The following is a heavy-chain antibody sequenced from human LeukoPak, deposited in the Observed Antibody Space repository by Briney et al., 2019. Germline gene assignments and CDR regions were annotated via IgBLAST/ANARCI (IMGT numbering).Heavy chain of an antibody. D-gene: IGHD1-26*01. J-gene: IGHJ4*02. V-gene: IGHV1-18*01. CDR2: ISGYNGKI. Sequence: ASVKVSCKASGHTFVSYGISWVRQAPGQGLEWMGWISGYNGKINYAQKFQGRVTMTTDTSTSTAYLELRSLTSEDTAVYYCAKDQEPYSVGATWNPLDYWGQGTLVTVSS. CDR1: GHTFVSYG. CDR3: AKDQEPYSVGATWNPLDY.